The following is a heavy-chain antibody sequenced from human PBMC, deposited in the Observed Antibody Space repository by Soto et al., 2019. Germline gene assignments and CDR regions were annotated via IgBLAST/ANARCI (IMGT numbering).Heavy chain of an antibody. D-gene: IGHD2-15*01. J-gene: IGHJ6*02. Sequence: SETLSLTCAVSGGSISSSNWWSWVRQPPGKGLEWIGEIYHSGSTNYNPSLKSRVTISVDKSKNQFSLKLSSVTAADTAVYYCARATTYCSGGSCSSGMDVWGQGTTVTVSS. V-gene: IGHV4-4*02. CDR1: GGSISSSNW. CDR2: IYHSGST. CDR3: ARATTYCSGGSCSSGMDV.